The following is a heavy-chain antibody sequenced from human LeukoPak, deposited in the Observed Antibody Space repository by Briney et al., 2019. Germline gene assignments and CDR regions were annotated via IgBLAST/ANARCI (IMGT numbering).Heavy chain of an antibody. CDR1: GGSISSYY. CDR2: IYYSGST. CDR3: ARRHGDY. J-gene: IGHJ4*02. V-gene: IGHV4-59*01. Sequence: SETLSLTCTVSGGSISSYYWSWIRQRPGKGLEWIGYIYYSGSTNYNPSLKSRVTISVDTSKNQFSLKLSSVTAADTAVYHCARRHGDYWGQGTLVTVSS.